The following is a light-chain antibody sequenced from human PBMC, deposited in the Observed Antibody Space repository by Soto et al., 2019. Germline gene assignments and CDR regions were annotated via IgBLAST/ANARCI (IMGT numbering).Light chain of an antibody. V-gene: IGLV2-14*01. CDR2: EVS. J-gene: IGLJ1*01. Sequence: QSVLTQPASVSGSPGQSITISCTGTSSDVGGYNYVSWYQQXXGXXXXXXIYEVSNRPSGVSNRSSGSKSGNTASLTISGLQAEDEADYYCSSYTSSTFYVFGTGTKVTVL. CDR3: SSYTSSTFYV. CDR1: SSDVGGYNY.